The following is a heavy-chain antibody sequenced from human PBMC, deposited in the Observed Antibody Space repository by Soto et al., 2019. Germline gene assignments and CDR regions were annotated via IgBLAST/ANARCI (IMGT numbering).Heavy chain of an antibody. V-gene: IGHV4-30-4*01. CDR2: VYYSGST. CDR1: GGSISSGDYY. CDR3: ARSNIVVVPAARGYFDY. J-gene: IGHJ4*02. Sequence: PSETLSLTCTVSGGSISSGDYYWSWIRQPPGKGLEWIGYVYYSGSTYYNPSLKSRVTISVDTSKNQFSLKLSSATAADTALHYCARSNIVVVPAARGYFDYWGQGTLVTVSS. D-gene: IGHD2-2*01.